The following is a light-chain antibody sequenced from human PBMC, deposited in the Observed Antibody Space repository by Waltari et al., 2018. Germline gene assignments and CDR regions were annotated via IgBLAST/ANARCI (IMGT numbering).Light chain of an antibody. CDR3: QSADISTSSLI. Sequence: SSGLTQPPSVSVSPGQTTRITCSGDVLSKRFAYWYHHKSGQAPLLLIFKDSERPSGIPERFSGSSSGTTVTLTISGVQPEDEADYYCQSADISTSSLIFAGGTKLTVL. CDR2: KDS. V-gene: IGLV3-25*03. CDR1: VLSKRF. J-gene: IGLJ2*01.